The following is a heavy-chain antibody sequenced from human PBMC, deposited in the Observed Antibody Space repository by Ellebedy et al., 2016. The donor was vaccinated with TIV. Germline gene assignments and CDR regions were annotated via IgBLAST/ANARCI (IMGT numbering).Heavy chain of an antibody. J-gene: IGHJ4*02. Sequence: GESLKISXAASGFTFSRYGMHWVRQAPGKGLEGVASIWYDGSSKYYGDSVKGRFSISRDNSKNTLYLQMNSLRVEDTAVYYCARDPSLDWNLDYWGQGTLVTVSS. CDR2: IWYDGSSK. D-gene: IGHD1-1*01. CDR3: ARDPSLDWNLDY. V-gene: IGHV3-33*01. CDR1: GFTFSRYG.